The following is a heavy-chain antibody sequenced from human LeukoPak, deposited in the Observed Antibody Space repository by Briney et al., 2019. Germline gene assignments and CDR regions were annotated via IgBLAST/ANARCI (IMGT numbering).Heavy chain of an antibody. J-gene: IGHJ3*02. V-gene: IGHV5-51*01. CDR1: GYTSTSYW. Sequence: GESLKISCPGSGYTSTSYWIAWVRQIPGEGLEWMGIIYPGDSDTRYSPSFQGQATISADKSISTAFLQWSSLKASDSAMYYCASLRSYSDAFDIWGQGTMVTVSS. D-gene: IGHD2-21*01. CDR2: IYPGDSDT. CDR3: ASLRSYSDAFDI.